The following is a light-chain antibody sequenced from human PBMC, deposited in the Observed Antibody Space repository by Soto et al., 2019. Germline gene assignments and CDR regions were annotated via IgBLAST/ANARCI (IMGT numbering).Light chain of an antibody. V-gene: IGLV2-11*01. Sequence: QPVLTQPRSVSGSPGQSVTISCTGTSSDVGGYNYVSWYQQHPGKAPKLMIYDVNKRPSGVPDRFSGSKSGNTASLTISGLQAEDEVDYYCCSYAGDYTLVFGGGTKLTVL. CDR1: SSDVGGYNY. CDR2: DVN. J-gene: IGLJ2*01. CDR3: CSYAGDYTLV.